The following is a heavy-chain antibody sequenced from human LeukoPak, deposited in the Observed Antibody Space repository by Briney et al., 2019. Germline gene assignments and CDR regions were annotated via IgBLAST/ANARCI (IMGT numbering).Heavy chain of an antibody. V-gene: IGHV1-3*03. CDR2: INGNGNT. CDR3: ARGGGTHYDY. D-gene: IGHD3-16*01. Sequence: GASVKVSCKASGYTFTSYAIHWVRQAPGQRLEWMGWINGNGNTKYSQEFQGRVTFTRDTSASTAYMELSSLRSEDMAVYYCARGGGTHYDYWGQGTPVTVSS. J-gene: IGHJ4*02. CDR1: GYTFTSYA.